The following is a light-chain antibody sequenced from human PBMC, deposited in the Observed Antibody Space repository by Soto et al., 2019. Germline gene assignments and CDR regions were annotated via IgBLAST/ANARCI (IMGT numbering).Light chain of an antibody. J-gene: IGLJ1*01. V-gene: IGLV2-14*01. CDR2: EVS. Sequence: ALTQPASVSGSPGQSITISCTGTSSDVGGYNYVSWYQQHPGKAPKLMIYEVSNRPSGVSNRFSGSKSGNTASLTISGLQAEDEADYYCSSYTSSSTPYVFGTGTKVTVL. CDR3: SSYTSSSTPYV. CDR1: SSDVGGYNY.